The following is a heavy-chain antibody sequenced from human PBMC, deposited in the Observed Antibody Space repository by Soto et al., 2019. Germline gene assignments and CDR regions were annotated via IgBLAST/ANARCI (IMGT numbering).Heavy chain of an antibody. CDR3: AKLPWADYGGIFDP. Sequence: SETLCHTCTVSGGSISNYDRTWFRQPPGKGLEWIGYIYYSGSTNYNPSLKSRVTISVDTSKNQFSLKLSSVTAADTAGYYCAKLPWADYGGIFDPWGQGTLVT. CDR1: GGSISNYD. CDR2: IYYSGST. D-gene: IGHD4-17*01. V-gene: IGHV4-59*01. J-gene: IGHJ5*02.